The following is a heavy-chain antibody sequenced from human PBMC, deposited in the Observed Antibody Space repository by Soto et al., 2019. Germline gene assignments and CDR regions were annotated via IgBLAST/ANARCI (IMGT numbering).Heavy chain of an antibody. Sequence: QVQLEESGGGVVQPGRSLRLSCEASGFTFNTYSMHWVRQPPGKGLAWLAAIWYDGTQKYYADSVKGRFIISRDNSKKTLYLEMNSLRAEDTAVYYCARAGGTTVTGLWHFDSWCQGTLVTVSS. V-gene: IGHV3-33*01. CDR2: IWYDGTQK. CDR1: GFTFNTYS. CDR3: ARAGGTTVTGLWHFDS. J-gene: IGHJ4*02. D-gene: IGHD4-17*01.